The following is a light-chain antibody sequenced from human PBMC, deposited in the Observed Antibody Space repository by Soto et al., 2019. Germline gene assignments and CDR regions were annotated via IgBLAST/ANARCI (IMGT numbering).Light chain of an antibody. CDR1: QGVSSY. Sequence: EIVLTQSPATLSLSPGERATLSCRVSQGVSSYLAWYQQKPGQAPGLLIYDASNRATGIPARFSGSGSGTDFTLTISSLEPEDFAVYYWQQRSNWPSITFGQGTRLEIK. CDR2: DAS. V-gene: IGKV3-11*01. CDR3: QQRSNWPSIT. J-gene: IGKJ5*01.